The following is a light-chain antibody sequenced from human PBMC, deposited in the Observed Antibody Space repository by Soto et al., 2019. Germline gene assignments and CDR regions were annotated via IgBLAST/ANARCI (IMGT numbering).Light chain of an antibody. CDR2: GAS. CDR1: QSVSSN. J-gene: IGKJ2*01. CDR3: QQYNNWPFT. V-gene: IGKV3-15*01. Sequence: EIVMTQSPATLSVSPGERATLSCRASQSVSSNLAWYQQKPGQAPRLLIFGASTRVTGLPARFGGSGSGTEFTLTISSLQSEDFAVYYCQQYNNWPFTFGQGTKLEIK.